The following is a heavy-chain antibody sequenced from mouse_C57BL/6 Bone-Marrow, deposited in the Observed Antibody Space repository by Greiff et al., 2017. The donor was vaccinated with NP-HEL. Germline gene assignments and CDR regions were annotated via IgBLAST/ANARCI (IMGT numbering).Heavy chain of an antibody. V-gene: IGHV14-4*01. J-gene: IGHJ3*01. CDR2: IDPENGDT. D-gene: IGHD2-3*01. CDR1: GFNIKDDY. Sequence: VQLQQSGAELVRPGASVKLSCTASGFNIKDDYMHWVKQRPEQGLEWIGWIDPENGDTEYASKFQGKATITADTSSNTAYLQLSSLTSEDTAVYYCTTCGYCSYWGQGTLVTVSA. CDR3: TTCGYCSY.